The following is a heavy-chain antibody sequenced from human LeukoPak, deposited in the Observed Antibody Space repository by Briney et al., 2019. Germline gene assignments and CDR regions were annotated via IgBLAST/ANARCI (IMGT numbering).Heavy chain of an antibody. V-gene: IGHV3-23*01. J-gene: IGHJ4*02. CDR2: VSGRGGST. CDR1: GFTFSSYA. D-gene: IGHD6-19*01. CDR3: AKDAVFSPGIVVPGTDY. Sequence: PGGSLRLSCTASGFTFSSYAMSWARQAPGKGREWVSGVSGRGGSTYYADSVKGRFTISRDNSKNTVYLQMNSLRAEDTAVYYCAKDAVFSPGIVVPGTDYWGQGTLVTVSS.